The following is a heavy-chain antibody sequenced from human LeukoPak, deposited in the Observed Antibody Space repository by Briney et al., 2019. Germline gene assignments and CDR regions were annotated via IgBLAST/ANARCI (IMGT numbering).Heavy chain of an antibody. Sequence: SQTLSLTCTVSGGSISSGGNYWSWIRQHPGKGLEWIGYIYYSGSTYYNPSLKSRVTISLDTSKNQFSLKLTSVTAADTAVYYCTRDRWFDPWGQGTLVTVSS. CDR3: TRDRWFDP. CDR1: GGSISSGGNY. J-gene: IGHJ5*02. V-gene: IGHV4-31*03. CDR2: IYYSGST.